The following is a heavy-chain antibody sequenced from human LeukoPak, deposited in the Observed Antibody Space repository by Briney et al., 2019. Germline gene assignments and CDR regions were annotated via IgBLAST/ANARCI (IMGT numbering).Heavy chain of an antibody. V-gene: IGHV4-4*02. D-gene: IGHD2-15*01. CDR2: IYHSGST. CDR3: ARDECSGGSCYYEYAFDI. J-gene: IGHJ3*02. CDR1: GGSISSSNW. Sequence: SETLSLTCAVSGGSISSSNWWSWVRQPPGKGLEWIGEIYHSGSTNYNPSLKSRVTISVDKSKNQFSLKLSSVTAADTAVYYCARDECSGGSCYYEYAFDIWGQGTMVTVSS.